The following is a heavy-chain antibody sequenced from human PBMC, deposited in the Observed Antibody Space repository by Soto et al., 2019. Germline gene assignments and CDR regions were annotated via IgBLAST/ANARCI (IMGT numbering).Heavy chain of an antibody. CDR2: IIPIFGTA. Sequence: QVQLVQSGAEVKKPGSSVKVSCKASGGTFSSYAISWVRQAPGQGLEWMGGIIPIFGTATYAQKFQGRVTITADESTSTAYMELSSLRSEDTAVYYCARGRGYSYGYGGPRGDYWGQGTLVTVSS. V-gene: IGHV1-69*12. J-gene: IGHJ4*02. D-gene: IGHD5-18*01. CDR3: ARGRGYSYGYGGPRGDY. CDR1: GGTFSSYA.